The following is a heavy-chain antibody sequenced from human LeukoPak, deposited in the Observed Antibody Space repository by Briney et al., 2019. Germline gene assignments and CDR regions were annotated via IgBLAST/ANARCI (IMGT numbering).Heavy chain of an antibody. CDR1: GFTFSSYA. CDR2: ISGGAGST. J-gene: IGHJ4*02. Sequence: PGGSLRLSCAASGFTFSSYAMSWVRQAPGKGLEWVSSISGGAGSTYYADSVKGRFTISRDNSKNTLYLQMNSLRAEDTAVYYCAKDDKKRLVVVALYDYWGQGTLVTVSS. CDR3: AKDDKKRLVVVALYDY. V-gene: IGHV3-23*01. D-gene: IGHD2-15*01.